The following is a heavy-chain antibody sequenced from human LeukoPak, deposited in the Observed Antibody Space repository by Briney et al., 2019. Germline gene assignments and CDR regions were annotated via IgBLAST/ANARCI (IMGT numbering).Heavy chain of an antibody. CDR3: ARGMVYDD. J-gene: IGHJ4*02. Sequence: PGGSLRLSCEASGYTFTSYWMTWVRQAPGQGLEWVAHIKEDGSEKYYVDSVKGRFTISRDNARNSLYLQVNSLRAEDTALYYCARGMVYDDWGQGTPVSVSS. V-gene: IGHV3-7*02. D-gene: IGHD5/OR15-5a*01. CDR2: IKEDGSEK. CDR1: GYTFTSYW.